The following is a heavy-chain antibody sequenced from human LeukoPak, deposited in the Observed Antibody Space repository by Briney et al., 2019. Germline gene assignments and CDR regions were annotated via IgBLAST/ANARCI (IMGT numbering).Heavy chain of an antibody. J-gene: IGHJ5*02. CDR1: GFTFSSYS. D-gene: IGHD3-10*01. Sequence: GGSLRLSCAASGFTFSSYSMNWVRQAPGKGLEWVSSISSSSSYIYYADSVKGRFTISRDNAKNSLYLQMNSLRAEDTAVYYCARDSSAYGDNWFDPWGQGTLVTVSS. V-gene: IGHV3-21*01. CDR2: ISSSSSYI. CDR3: ARDSSAYGDNWFDP.